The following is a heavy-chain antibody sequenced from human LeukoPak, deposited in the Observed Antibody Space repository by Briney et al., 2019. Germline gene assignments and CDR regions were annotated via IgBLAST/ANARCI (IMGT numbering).Heavy chain of an antibody. Sequence: SETLSLTCAAYGGSFSGYYWSWIRQPPGKGLEWIGEINHSGSTNYNPSLKSRVTISVDTSKNQFPLKLSSVTAADTAVYYCARWSSNYYDSSGRRFDPWGQGTLVTVSS. CDR3: ARWSSNYYDSSGRRFDP. J-gene: IGHJ5*02. CDR1: GGSFSGYY. V-gene: IGHV4-34*01. CDR2: INHSGST. D-gene: IGHD3-22*01.